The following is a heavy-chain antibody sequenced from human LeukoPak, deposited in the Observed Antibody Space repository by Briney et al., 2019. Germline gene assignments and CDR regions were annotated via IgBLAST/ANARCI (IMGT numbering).Heavy chain of an antibody. V-gene: IGHV3-30*02. Sequence: GGSLRLSCAASGFTFSSYGMHWVRQAPCKGLEWVAFIRYDGSNKYYADSVKGRFTISRDNSKNTLYLQMNSLRAEDTAVYYCAKDLPYSSTPRPALDYWGQGTLVTVSS. CDR1: GFTFSSYG. CDR3: AKDLPYSSTPRPALDY. CDR2: IRYDGSNK. D-gene: IGHD6-13*01. J-gene: IGHJ4*02.